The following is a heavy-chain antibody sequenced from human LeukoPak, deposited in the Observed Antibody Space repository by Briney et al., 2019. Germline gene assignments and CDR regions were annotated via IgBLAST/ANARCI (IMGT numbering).Heavy chain of an antibody. CDR1: GGSFSGYY. Sequence: PSETLSLTCAVYGGSFSGYYWSWIRQPPGKGLEWIGEINHSGSTNYNPSLKSRVTISVDTSKNQFSLKLSSVTAADTAVYYCATSRSSSPYYFDYWGQGTLVTVSS. D-gene: IGHD6-6*01. CDR2: INHSGST. J-gene: IGHJ4*02. V-gene: IGHV4-34*01. CDR3: ATSRSSSPYYFDY.